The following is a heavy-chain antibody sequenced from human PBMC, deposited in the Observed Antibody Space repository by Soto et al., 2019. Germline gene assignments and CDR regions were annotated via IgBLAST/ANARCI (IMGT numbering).Heavy chain of an antibody. V-gene: IGHV3-33*01. Sequence: PGGSLRLSCAASGFTFSSYGTHWVRQAPGKGLEWVAVIWYDGSNKYYADSVKGRFTISRDNSKNTLYLQMNSLRAEDTAVYYCARSYSSGWYSNGNAFDIWGQGTMVTVSS. CDR2: IWYDGSNK. CDR1: GFTFSSYG. J-gene: IGHJ3*02. CDR3: ARSYSSGWYSNGNAFDI. D-gene: IGHD6-19*01.